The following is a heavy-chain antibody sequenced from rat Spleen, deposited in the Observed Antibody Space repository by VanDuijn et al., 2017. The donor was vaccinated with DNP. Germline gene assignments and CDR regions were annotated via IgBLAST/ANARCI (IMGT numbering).Heavy chain of an antibody. Sequence: LKLSCAASGFTFSNSDMAWVRQAPTKGLEWVASISTSGGSTYYRDSVKGRFTISRDNAKSTLYLQMDSLRSEDTATYYCATDAYYSSYFDYWGQGVMVTVSS. J-gene: IGHJ2*01. CDR1: GFTFSNSD. CDR3: ATDAYYSSYFDY. CDR2: ISTSGGST. D-gene: IGHD1-2*01. V-gene: IGHV5-27*01.